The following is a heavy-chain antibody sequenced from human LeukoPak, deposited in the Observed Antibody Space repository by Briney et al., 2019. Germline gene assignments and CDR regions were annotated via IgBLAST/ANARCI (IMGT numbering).Heavy chain of an antibody. CDR1: GGSIDSYY. CDR2: IYYTGST. D-gene: IGHD2-2*01. Sequence: SETLSLTCTVSGGSIDSYYWSWIRQPPGKGLEWIGYIYYTGSTEYHPSLKSRVTISLDTSKNQFSLRLTSVTAADTAVYYCARVYQSAEYYFDYWGQGNLVSVSS. J-gene: IGHJ4*02. CDR3: ARVYQSAEYYFDY. V-gene: IGHV4-59*01.